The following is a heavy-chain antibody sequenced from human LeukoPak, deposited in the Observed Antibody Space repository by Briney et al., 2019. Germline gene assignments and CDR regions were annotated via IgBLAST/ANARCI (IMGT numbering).Heavy chain of an antibody. V-gene: IGHV5-51*01. CDR1: GYSFTSYW. CDR2: IYPGDSDT. Sequence: GESLKISCKGSGYSFTSYWIGWVRKMHGKGLEWMGIIYPGDSDTRYSPSFQGQVTISADKSISTAYLQWSSLKASDTAMYYCARRALLAVDSCFDYWGQGTLVTVSS. J-gene: IGHJ4*02. D-gene: IGHD6-19*01. CDR3: ARRALLAVDSCFDY.